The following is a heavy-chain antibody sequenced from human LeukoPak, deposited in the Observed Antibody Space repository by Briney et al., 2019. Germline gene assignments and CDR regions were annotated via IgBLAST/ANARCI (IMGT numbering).Heavy chain of an antibody. CDR3: AKDSKRWKTYYYEAGSYYFDY. J-gene: IGHJ4*02. CDR2: ISGSGGST. Sequence: GGSLRLSCAASGFTFSSYAMSWVRQAPGKGLEWVSAISGSGGSTYYADSVKGRFTISRDNSKNTLYLQMNSLRPEDTAVYYCAKDSKRWKTYYYEAGSYYFDYWGQGTRVTVSS. V-gene: IGHV3-23*01. D-gene: IGHD3-10*01. CDR1: GFTFSSYA.